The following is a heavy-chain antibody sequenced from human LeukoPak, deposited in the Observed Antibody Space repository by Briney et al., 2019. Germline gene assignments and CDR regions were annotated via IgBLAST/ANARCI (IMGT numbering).Heavy chain of an antibody. V-gene: IGHV3-11*01. Sequence: GGSLRLSCAASGFKFSDYYMTWIRQAPGKGLEWVSYISSSGDSIYYADSVKGRFTISRDNAKNSLYLQMNSLRAEDTALYYCARGTWSYGDYVPHPWYFDLWGRGTLVTVSS. D-gene: IGHD4-17*01. CDR2: ISSSGDSI. CDR1: GFKFSDYY. J-gene: IGHJ2*01. CDR3: ARGTWSYGDYVPHPWYFDL.